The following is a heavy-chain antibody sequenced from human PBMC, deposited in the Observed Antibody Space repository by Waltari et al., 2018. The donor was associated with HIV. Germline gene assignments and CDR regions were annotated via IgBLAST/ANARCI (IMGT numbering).Heavy chain of an antibody. V-gene: IGHV2-26*01. CDR3: ARMRDSSGYEGYFDY. CDR2: IFSNDEK. Sequence: QVTLKESGPVLVKPTETLTLTCTVSGFSLSNARMGASWIRPPPGKALEWLAHIFSNDEKSYSTSLKSRLTISKDTSKSQVVLTMTNMDPVDTATYYCARMRDSSGYEGYFDYWGQGTLVTVSS. D-gene: IGHD3-22*01. CDR1: GFSLSNARMG. J-gene: IGHJ4*02.